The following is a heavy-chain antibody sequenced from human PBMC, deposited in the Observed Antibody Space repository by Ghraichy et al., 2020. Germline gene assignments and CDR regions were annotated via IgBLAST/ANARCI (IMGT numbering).Heavy chain of an antibody. V-gene: IGHV4-39*01. J-gene: IGHJ4*02. CDR1: GGSIRSSRSN. CDR3: ARTTLSGYGD. D-gene: IGHD5-12*01. CDR2: IDYSGST. Sequence: SETLSLTCTVSGGSIRSSRSNWGWIRQTPVKGLEWIGTIDYSGSTYYNPSLKSRVTISVDTSKNKFSLKLSSVTAADTAVYFCARTTLSGYGDWGQGNLVTVSS.